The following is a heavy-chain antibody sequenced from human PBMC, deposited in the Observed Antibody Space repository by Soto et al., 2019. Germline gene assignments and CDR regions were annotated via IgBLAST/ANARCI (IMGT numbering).Heavy chain of an antibody. D-gene: IGHD3-10*01. CDR2: LNINNGNT. Sequence: QVQLVQSGAEVKKPGASVKVSCKASGYTFTSHGINWVRQAPGQGLEWMGWLNINNGNTNYAQKLQGRLTMTADTSTSTAYMELRGLRSDDTAVYYCARPVVRSGFDPWGQGTLVTVSS. CDR1: GYTFTSHG. J-gene: IGHJ5*02. CDR3: ARPVVRSGFDP. V-gene: IGHV1-18*01.